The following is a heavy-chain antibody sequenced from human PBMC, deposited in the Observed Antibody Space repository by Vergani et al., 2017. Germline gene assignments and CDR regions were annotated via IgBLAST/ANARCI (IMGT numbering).Heavy chain of an antibody. J-gene: IGHJ6*02. CDR2: IHHSGDT. CDR3: ARHRGSGGFFPSSYFYEMDV. D-gene: IGHD3-10*01. CDR1: DSSIMTNPY. V-gene: IGHV4-38-2*01. Sequence: QVQLQESGPGLVKPSETLTLTCDVSDSSIMTNPYWVWFRQSPGKGLEWIGCIHHSGDTHYNSSLKSRVSISIVSSSKFSLSLTSVTAADTAIYYCARHRGSGGFFPSSYFYEMDVWGHGTTVTVSS.